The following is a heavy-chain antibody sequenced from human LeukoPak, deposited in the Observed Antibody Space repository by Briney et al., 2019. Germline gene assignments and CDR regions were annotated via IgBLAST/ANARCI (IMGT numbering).Heavy chain of an antibody. J-gene: IGHJ4*02. Sequence: GGSLRLSCAASGFTFSSYWMSWVRQAPGKGLEWVANIKQDGSEKYYVDSVKGRFTISRDNAKNSLYLQMNSLRAEDTAVYYCARDLEDYDSSGYYIYLDYWGQGTLVTVSS. CDR3: ARDLEDYDSSGYYIYLDY. CDR2: IKQDGSEK. CDR1: GFTFSSYW. D-gene: IGHD3-22*01. V-gene: IGHV3-7*01.